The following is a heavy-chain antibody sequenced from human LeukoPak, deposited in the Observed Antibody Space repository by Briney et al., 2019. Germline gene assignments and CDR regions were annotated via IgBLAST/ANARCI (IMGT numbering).Heavy chain of an antibody. J-gene: IGHJ4*02. CDR2: VYYSGST. V-gene: IGHV4-61*01. D-gene: IGHD1-26*01. CDR3: ARDQGATGAYFDY. Sequence: SETLSLTCTVSGGSVSSAIYYWSWIRQPPGKGLEWIGYVYYSGSTYYNPSLKSRVTISVDTSKNQFSLKLSSVTAADTAVYYRARDQGATGAYFDYWGQGTLVTVSS. CDR1: GGSVSSAIYY.